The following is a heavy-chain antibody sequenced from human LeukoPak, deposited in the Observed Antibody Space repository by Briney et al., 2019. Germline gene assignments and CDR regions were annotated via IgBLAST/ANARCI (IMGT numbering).Heavy chain of an antibody. CDR1: GGSISSSNW. D-gene: IGHD4-23*01. V-gene: IGHV4-4*02. Sequence: SETLSLTCAVSGGSISSSNWWSWVRQPPGKGLEWIGEIYHSGSTNYNPSLKSRVTISVDTSNNHLSLRLSSVTAADTAVYYCARLRWGAFDIWGQGTMVTVSS. CDR3: ARLRWGAFDI. J-gene: IGHJ3*02. CDR2: IYHSGST.